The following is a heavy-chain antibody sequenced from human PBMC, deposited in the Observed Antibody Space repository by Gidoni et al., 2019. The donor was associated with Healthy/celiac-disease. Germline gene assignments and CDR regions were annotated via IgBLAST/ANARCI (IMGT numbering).Heavy chain of an antibody. CDR2: ISSSSSYI. CDR1: GFTFSSYS. J-gene: IGHJ4*02. D-gene: IGHD3-10*01. Sequence: EVQLVESGGGLVKPGGSLRLSCAASGFTFSSYSMNWVRQAPGQGLEWVSSISSSSSYIYYADSVKGRFTISRDNAKNSLYLQMNSLRAEDTAVYYCARDRPLNYYGSGSYYFWGQGTLVTVSS. V-gene: IGHV3-21*01. CDR3: ARDRPLNYYGSGSYYF.